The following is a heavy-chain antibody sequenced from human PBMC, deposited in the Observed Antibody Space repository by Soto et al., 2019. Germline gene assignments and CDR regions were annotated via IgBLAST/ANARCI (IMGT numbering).Heavy chain of an antibody. V-gene: IGHV4-38-2*01. Sequence: SETLSLTCAVSGYSISSGYYWGWIRQPPGKGLEWIGSIYHSGSTYHNPSLKSRVTISVDTSKNQFSLKLSSVTAADTAVYYCASAHYDFWSGFSPDPGGCWFDPWGQGTLVTVSS. J-gene: IGHJ5*02. CDR1: GYSISSGYY. CDR3: ASAHYDFWSGFSPDPGGCWFDP. D-gene: IGHD3-3*01. CDR2: IYHSGST.